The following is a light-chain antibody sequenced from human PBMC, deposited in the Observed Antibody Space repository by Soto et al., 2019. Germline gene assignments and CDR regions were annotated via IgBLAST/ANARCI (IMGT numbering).Light chain of an antibody. CDR3: SSYSTSYFYF. CDR2: ENN. CDR1: SGSIANNY. V-gene: IGLV6-57*04. Sequence: NFMLTQPHSVSESPGKTLSISCTRSSGSIANNYVQWYQQRPGSAPTTVIYENNQRLSGVPDRFSGSTDGSSNSASLTISGLQTEDEADYYCSSYSTSYFYFFGSGTKLTVL. J-gene: IGLJ1*01.